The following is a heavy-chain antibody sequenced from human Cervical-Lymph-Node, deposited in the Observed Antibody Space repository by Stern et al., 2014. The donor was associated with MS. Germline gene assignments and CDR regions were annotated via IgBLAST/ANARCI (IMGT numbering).Heavy chain of an antibody. CDR2: IITIFGAA. V-gene: IGHV1-69*12. J-gene: IGHJ6*02. CDR3: ARDVPPQDYYYYGMDV. Sequence: QVQLVQSGAEVKKPGSSVKVSCKASGGTFSSYAINWVRQAPGQGLERMGGIITIFGAAHYAQKFQGRVTITADESTSTAYMELSSLRSEDTAVYYCARDVPPQDYYYYGMDVWGQGTTVTVSS. CDR1: GGTFSSYA.